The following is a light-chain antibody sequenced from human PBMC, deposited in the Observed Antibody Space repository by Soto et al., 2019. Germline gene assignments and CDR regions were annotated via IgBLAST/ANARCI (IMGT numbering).Light chain of an antibody. CDR1: SGDIGSYNR. Sequence: QSVLTQPASVSGSPGQSITISCTGTSGDIGSYNRVSWYQQHPGKAPKLRIYEVTDRPSGVSNRFSGSKSGNTASLTISGLQAEDDAEYYCSSHTNINTRTSVFGTGTKLTVL. V-gene: IGLV2-14*01. J-gene: IGLJ1*01. CDR2: EVT. CDR3: SSHTNINTRTSV.